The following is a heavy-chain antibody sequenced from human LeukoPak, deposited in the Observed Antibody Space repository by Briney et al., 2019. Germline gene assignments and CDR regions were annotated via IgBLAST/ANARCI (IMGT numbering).Heavy chain of an antibody. CDR1: GFTFSSYA. CDR2: VSGSGGST. Sequence: GGSPRLSCAASGFTFSSYAMSWVRQAPGKGLGWVSAVSGSGGSTYYADSVKGRFTISRDNSKNTLYLQINSLRAEDTAVYYCAKSPYYYGSGLYYFDYWGQGTLVTVSS. V-gene: IGHV3-23*01. J-gene: IGHJ4*02. D-gene: IGHD3-10*01. CDR3: AKSPYYYGSGLYYFDY.